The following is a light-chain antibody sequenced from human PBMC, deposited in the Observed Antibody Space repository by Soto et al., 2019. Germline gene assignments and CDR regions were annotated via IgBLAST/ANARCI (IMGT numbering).Light chain of an antibody. J-gene: IGKJ1*01. CDR3: QHYDDYVVWT. CDR2: DVS. V-gene: IGKV1-5*01. CDR1: QSINNW. Sequence: DIQMPQSPSTLSASVGDRVAITCRASQSINNWLAWYQHKPGRAPNLLIYDVSNLVSGVPSRFSGSGSGTEFTLTISSLQPDDFATYYCQHYDDYVVWTFGQGTKVDIK.